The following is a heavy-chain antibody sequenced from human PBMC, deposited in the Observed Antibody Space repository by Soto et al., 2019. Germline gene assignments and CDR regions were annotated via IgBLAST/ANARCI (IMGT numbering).Heavy chain of an antibody. CDR2: ISYDGSLQ. CDR1: GFAFSSYG. D-gene: IGHD5-18*01. J-gene: IGHJ4*02. CDR3: VSDRGYGHASVPYS. V-gene: IGHV3-30*03. Sequence: QAQLVESGGGVVQPGRSLRLSCAASGFAFSSYGMHWVRQAPGRGLEWVAVISYDGSLQHYADSVKGRFTISRDNSKNMVLLQMSSVRAEDTAVYYCVSDRGYGHASVPYSWGQGTLVSVSS.